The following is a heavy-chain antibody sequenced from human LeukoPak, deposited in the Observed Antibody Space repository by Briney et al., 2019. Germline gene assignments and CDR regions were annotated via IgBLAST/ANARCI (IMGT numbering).Heavy chain of an antibody. Sequence: ETLSLTCTVSGHSISSGYYWGWIRQPPGKGLEWIGSIYQSGSTNYNPSLKSRVTMSVDTSKNQFSLKLSSVTAADTAVYYCARDSRDTAMGHWGQGTLVTVSS. CDR1: GHSISSGYY. CDR2: IYQSGST. D-gene: IGHD5-18*01. CDR3: ARDSRDTAMGH. V-gene: IGHV4-38-2*02. J-gene: IGHJ4*02.